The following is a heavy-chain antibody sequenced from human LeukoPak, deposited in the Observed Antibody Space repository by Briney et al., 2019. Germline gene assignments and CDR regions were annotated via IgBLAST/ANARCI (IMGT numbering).Heavy chain of an antibody. CDR2: INHSGST. Sequence: MTSETLSLTCAVYGGSFSGYYWSWIRQPPGKGLEWIGEINHSGSTNYNPSLKSRVTISVDTSKNQFSLKLSSVTAADTAVYYCARAKGYCSSTSCQEFDYWGQGTLVTVSS. CDR3: ARAKGYCSSTSCQEFDY. CDR1: GGSFSGYY. V-gene: IGHV4-34*01. J-gene: IGHJ4*02. D-gene: IGHD2-2*01.